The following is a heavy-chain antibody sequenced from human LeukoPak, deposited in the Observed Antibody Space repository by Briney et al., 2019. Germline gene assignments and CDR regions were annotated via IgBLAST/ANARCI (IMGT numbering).Heavy chain of an antibody. D-gene: IGHD3-10*01. Sequence: PSQTLSLTCTVSGGSISSGDYYWSWIRQPPGKGQERIGYIYYSGSTYCNPSLKSRVTISVDTSKNQFSLKLSSVTAADTAVYYCARVGDYYGSGSYAFDIWGQGTMVTVSS. CDR2: IYYSGST. V-gene: IGHV4-30-4*01. CDR1: GGSISSGDYY. J-gene: IGHJ3*02. CDR3: ARVGDYYGSGSYAFDI.